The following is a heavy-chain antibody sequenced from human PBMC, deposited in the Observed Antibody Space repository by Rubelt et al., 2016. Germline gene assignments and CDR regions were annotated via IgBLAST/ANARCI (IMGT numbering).Heavy chain of an antibody. CDR1: GFTFSSYA. CDR2: TSYDGSNK. D-gene: IGHD4-17*01. CDR3: ARECDYGDYVPDY. J-gene: IGHJ4*02. Sequence: VQLLESGGGLIQPGGSLRVSCAASGFTFSSYAMHWVRQAPGKGLEWVAITSYDGSNKSYADSVKGRFTISRDNSKNTLYLQMNSLRAEDTAVYYCARECDYGDYVPDYWGQGTLVTVSS. V-gene: IGHV3-30*04.